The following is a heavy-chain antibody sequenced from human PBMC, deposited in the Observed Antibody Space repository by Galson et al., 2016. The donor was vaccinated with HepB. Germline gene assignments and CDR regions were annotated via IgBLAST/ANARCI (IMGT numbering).Heavy chain of an antibody. Sequence: SLRLSCAASGFTFSSYWMHWVRQAPGKGLVWVSRIKSDESWKNYADSVKGRFTISRDNARNSLYLQMNSLRDEDTAVYYCARVWQGASNFDFWGQGTLVTVSS. CDR3: ARVWQGASNFDF. V-gene: IGHV3-74*01. CDR2: IKSDESWK. CDR1: GFTFSSYW. D-gene: IGHD1-26*01. J-gene: IGHJ4*02.